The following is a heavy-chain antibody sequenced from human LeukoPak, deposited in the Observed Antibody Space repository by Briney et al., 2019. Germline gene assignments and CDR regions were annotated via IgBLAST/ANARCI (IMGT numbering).Heavy chain of an antibody. CDR3: ATSRGTTMPSSEYFDP. CDR2: IYYSGST. D-gene: IGHD3-10*01. CDR1: GGSISSYY. J-gene: IGHJ2*01. V-gene: IGHV4-59*01. Sequence: PSETLSLTCTVSGGSISSYYWSWIRQPPGKGLEWIGYIYYSGSTNYNPSLKSRVTISVDTSKNQFSLKLSSVTAADTAVYYCATSRGTTMPSSEYFDPWGRGTLVTVSS.